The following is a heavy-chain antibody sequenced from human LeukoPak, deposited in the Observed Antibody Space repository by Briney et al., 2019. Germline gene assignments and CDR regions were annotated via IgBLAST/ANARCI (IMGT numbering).Heavy chain of an antibody. Sequence: ASVKVSCKASGYTFTGYYMHWVRQAPGQGPEWMGWINPNSGGTNYAQKFQGRVTMTRDTSISTAYMELSRLRSDDTAVYYCASLYDFWSGFGMDVWGKGTTVTVSS. CDR3: ASLYDFWSGFGMDV. V-gene: IGHV1-2*02. CDR1: GYTFTGYY. D-gene: IGHD3-3*01. CDR2: INPNSGGT. J-gene: IGHJ6*04.